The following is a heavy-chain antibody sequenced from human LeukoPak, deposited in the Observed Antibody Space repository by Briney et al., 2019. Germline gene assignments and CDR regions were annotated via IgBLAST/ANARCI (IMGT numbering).Heavy chain of an antibody. CDR3: AKGWWELAY. CDR1: GFTFSNYA. J-gene: IGHJ4*02. V-gene: IGHV3-23*01. CDR2: IRTSGDNT. D-gene: IGHD1-26*01. Sequence: PGGSLRLSCAASGFTFSNYAMSWVRQAPGKGLEWVSTIRTSGDNTYYADSVKGRFTISRDNSKNTLYLQMNSLRAEDTAVYYCAKGWWELAYWGQGTLVTVSS.